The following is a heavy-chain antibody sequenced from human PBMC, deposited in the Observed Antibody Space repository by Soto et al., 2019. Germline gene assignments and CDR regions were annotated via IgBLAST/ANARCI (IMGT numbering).Heavy chain of an antibody. Sequence: GGSLRLSCAASGFTFSGSAMHWVRQASGKGLEWVGRIRSKANSYATAYAASVKGRFTISRDDSKNTAYLQMNSLKTEATAVYYCTSNWGSSAFDIWGQGTMVTVSS. V-gene: IGHV3-73*01. CDR1: GFTFSGSA. CDR3: TSNWGSSAFDI. J-gene: IGHJ3*02. CDR2: IRSKANSYAT. D-gene: IGHD7-27*01.